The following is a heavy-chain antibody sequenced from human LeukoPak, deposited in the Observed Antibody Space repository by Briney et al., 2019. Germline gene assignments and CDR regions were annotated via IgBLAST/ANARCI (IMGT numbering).Heavy chain of an antibody. D-gene: IGHD6-13*01. Sequence: SETLSLTCTVSGGSISSGGYYWSWIRQHPGKGLEWIGYIYYSGSTYYNPSLKSRVTISVDTSRNQFSLKLSSVTAADTAVCYCASLGYSSSWYWYFDLWGRGTLVTVSS. CDR3: ASLGYSSSWYWYFDL. CDR2: IYYSGST. J-gene: IGHJ2*01. V-gene: IGHV4-31*03. CDR1: GGSISSGGYY.